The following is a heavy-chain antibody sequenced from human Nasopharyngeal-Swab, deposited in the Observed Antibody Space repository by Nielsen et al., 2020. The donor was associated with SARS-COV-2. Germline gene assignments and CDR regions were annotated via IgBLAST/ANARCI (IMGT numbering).Heavy chain of an antibody. Sequence: LTCAASGFTFSSYGMHWVRQAPGKGLEWVAVISYDGSNKYYADSVKGRFTISRDNSKNTLYLQMNSLRAEDTAVYYCALAVYDYIDYWGQGTLVTVSS. J-gene: IGHJ4*02. CDR3: ALAVYDYIDY. CDR2: ISYDGSNK. CDR1: GFTFSSYG. D-gene: IGHD5/OR15-5a*01. V-gene: IGHV3-30*03.